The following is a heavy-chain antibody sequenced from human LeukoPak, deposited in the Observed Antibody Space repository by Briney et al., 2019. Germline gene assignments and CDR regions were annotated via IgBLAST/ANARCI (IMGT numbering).Heavy chain of an antibody. J-gene: IGHJ6*02. CDR2: IYYSGST. V-gene: IGHV4-61*05. Sequence: SETLSLTCTVSGGSISSSSYYWGWIRQPPGKGLEWIGYIYYSGSTNYNPSLKSRVTISVDTSKNQFSLNLSSVTAADTAVYYCARRSLIAVAGTGGQYYYYGMDVWGQGTTVTVSS. CDR3: ARRSLIAVAGTGGQYYYYGMDV. D-gene: IGHD6-19*01. CDR1: GGSISSSSYY.